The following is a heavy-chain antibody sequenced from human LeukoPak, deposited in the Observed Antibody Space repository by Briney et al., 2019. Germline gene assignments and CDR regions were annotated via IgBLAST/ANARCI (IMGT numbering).Heavy chain of an antibody. CDR2: IYYSGST. J-gene: IGHJ4*02. CDR3: ARGQWFRAF. D-gene: IGHD3-10*01. Sequence: NPSETLSLTCTVSGGSISSYYWSWIRQPPGKGLEWIGYIYYSGSTNYNPSLKSRVTISVDTSKNQFSLKMNSVTAADTAVYYCARGQWFRAFWSRGTPVTVSS. V-gene: IGHV4-59*12. CDR1: GGSISSYY.